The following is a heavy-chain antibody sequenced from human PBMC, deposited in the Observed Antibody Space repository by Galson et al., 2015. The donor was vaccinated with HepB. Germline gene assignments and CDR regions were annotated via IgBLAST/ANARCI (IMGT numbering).Heavy chain of an antibody. CDR3: ARDRFRYGDYYFDY. CDR1: GFPFSSYS. J-gene: IGHJ4*02. Sequence: LRLSCAASGFPFSSYSMNWVRQAPGKGLEWVSSISSSSSYIYYADSVKGRFTISRDNAKNSLYLQMNSLRAEDTAVYYCARDRFRYGDYYFDYWGQGTLVTVSS. D-gene: IGHD4-17*01. CDR2: ISSSSSYI. V-gene: IGHV3-21*01.